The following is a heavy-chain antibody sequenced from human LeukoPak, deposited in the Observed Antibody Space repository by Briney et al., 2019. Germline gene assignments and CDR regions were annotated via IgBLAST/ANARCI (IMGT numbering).Heavy chain of an antibody. V-gene: IGHV1-2*02. Sequence: RASVKVSCKASGYTFTSYYMHWVRQAPGQGLEWMGWINPNSGGTNYAQKFQGRVTMTRDTSISTAYMELSRLRSDDTAVYYCARVGCSSTSCYGTFDYWGQGTLVTVSS. J-gene: IGHJ4*02. CDR3: ARVGCSSTSCYGTFDY. CDR2: INPNSGGT. CDR1: GYTFTSYY. D-gene: IGHD2-2*01.